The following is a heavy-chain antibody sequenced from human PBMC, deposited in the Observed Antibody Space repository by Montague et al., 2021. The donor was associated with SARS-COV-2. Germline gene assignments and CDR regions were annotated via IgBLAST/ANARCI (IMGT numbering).Heavy chain of an antibody. V-gene: IGHV4-4*02. J-gene: IGHJ4*02. Sequence: NPSLKSRVTISVDKSKNQFSLKLSSVTAADTAVYYCARDSSGWSRFDYWGQGTLVTVSS. CDR3: ARDSSGWSRFDY. D-gene: IGHD6-19*01.